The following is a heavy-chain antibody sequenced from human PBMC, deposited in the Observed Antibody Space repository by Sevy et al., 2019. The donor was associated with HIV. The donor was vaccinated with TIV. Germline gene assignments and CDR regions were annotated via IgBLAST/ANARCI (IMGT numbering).Heavy chain of an antibody. D-gene: IGHD3-3*01. J-gene: IGHJ6*02. V-gene: IGHV3-7*01. CDR2: IKHDGSEK. Sequence: GGSLRLSCAASGFTFSSYWMSWVRQAPGKGLEWVANIKHDGSEKYYVDSVKGRFTISRDNAKNSLYLQMNSLRAEDTAVYCCARAAHYYDFWSGYPYYYYGMDVWGQRTTVTVSS. CDR3: ARAAHYYDFWSGYPYYYYGMDV. CDR1: GFTFSSYW.